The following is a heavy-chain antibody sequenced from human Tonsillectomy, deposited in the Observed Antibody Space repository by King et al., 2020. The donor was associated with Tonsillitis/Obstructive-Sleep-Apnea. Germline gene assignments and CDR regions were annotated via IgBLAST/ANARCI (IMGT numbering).Heavy chain of an antibody. CDR1: GFTFSSFG. Sequence: VQLVESGGGVVQPGRSLRLSCTASGFTFSSFGMHWVRQAPGKGLEWVAVLSYDGSDKYCADSVKGRFTISRDNSKNTVYLQMNSLRAEDTAVYFCAKDRDLGTLDYWGQGTLVSVSS. CDR3: AKDRDLGTLDY. D-gene: IGHD3-10*01. J-gene: IGHJ4*02. V-gene: IGHV3-30*18. CDR2: LSYDGSDK.